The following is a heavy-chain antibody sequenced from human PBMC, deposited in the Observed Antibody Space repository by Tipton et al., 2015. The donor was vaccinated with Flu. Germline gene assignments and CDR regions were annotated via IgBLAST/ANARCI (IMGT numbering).Heavy chain of an antibody. V-gene: IGHV4-59*02. Sequence: TLSLTCTVSGGSVSPYYWNWVRQSPGKGLEWIGYIYYRGTTGYNPSLKSRVTMSVDTSKNQFSLRLSSVTAADTAVYYCARGAGGPATAYDCWGQGTLVTVSS. CDR2: IYYRGTT. CDR3: ARGAGGPATAYDC. D-gene: IGHD4/OR15-4a*01. CDR1: GGSVSPYY. J-gene: IGHJ4*02.